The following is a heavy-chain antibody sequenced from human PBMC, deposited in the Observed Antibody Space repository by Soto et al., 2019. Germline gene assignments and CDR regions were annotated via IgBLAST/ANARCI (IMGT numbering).Heavy chain of an antibody. V-gene: IGHV3-30-3*01. CDR3: ASLPVVRSTRPIDY. D-gene: IGHD2-8*02. CDR2: ISYDGSNK. J-gene: IGHJ4*02. CDR1: GFTFSSYA. Sequence: QVQLVESGGGVVQPGRSLRLSCAASGFTFSSYAMHWVRQAPGKGLEWVAVISYDGSNKYYADSVKGRFTISRDNSKNTLYLQMNSLRAEDTAVYYCASLPVVRSTRPIDYWGQGTLVTVSS.